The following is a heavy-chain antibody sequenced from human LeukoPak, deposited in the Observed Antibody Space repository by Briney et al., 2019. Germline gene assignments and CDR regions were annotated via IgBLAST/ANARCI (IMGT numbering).Heavy chain of an antibody. CDR1: GFTFSDYD. Sequence: GGSLRLSCAASGFTFSDYDMSCIPQAPGKGLEWVSHISSSKSYTNYGDSVKGRFTISRDNAKNSLYLQMNSLRAEDTAVYYCARAQLPDYGVFDPWGQGTLVTVSS. V-gene: IGHV3-11*05. D-gene: IGHD4-17*01. CDR3: ARAQLPDYGVFDP. CDR2: ISSSKSYT. J-gene: IGHJ5*02.